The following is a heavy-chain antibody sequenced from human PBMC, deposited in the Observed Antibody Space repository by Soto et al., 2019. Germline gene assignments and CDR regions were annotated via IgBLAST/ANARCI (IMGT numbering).Heavy chain of an antibody. Sequence: GGSLRLSCTASGFIVSDTYVNWVRQAPGKGLEWVSRINSDGSSTSYADSVKGRFTISRDNAKNTLYLQMNSLRAEDTAVYYCARGGSYDLYTFDIWGQGTMVTVSS. V-gene: IGHV3-74*01. CDR1: GFIVSDTY. J-gene: IGHJ3*02. CDR2: INSDGSST. D-gene: IGHD3-3*01. CDR3: ARGGSYDLYTFDI.